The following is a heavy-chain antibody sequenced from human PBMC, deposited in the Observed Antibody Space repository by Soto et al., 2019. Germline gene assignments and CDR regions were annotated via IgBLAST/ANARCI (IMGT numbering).Heavy chain of an antibody. D-gene: IGHD6-19*01. V-gene: IGHV3-30*18. CDR1: GFTFGSYG. CDR2: ISYDGSNK. CDR3: AKEGSGWFNFDY. Sequence: GGSLRLSCAASGFTFGSYGMHWVRQAPGKGLEWVAVISYDGSNKYYADSVKGRFTISRDNSKNTLYLQMNSLRAEDTAVYYCAKEGSGWFNFDYWGQGTLVTVSS. J-gene: IGHJ4*02.